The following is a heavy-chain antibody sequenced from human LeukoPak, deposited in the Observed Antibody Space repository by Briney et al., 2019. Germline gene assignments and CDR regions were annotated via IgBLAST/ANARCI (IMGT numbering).Heavy chain of an antibody. CDR2: ISSRGSYT. J-gene: IGHJ3*02. V-gene: IGHV3-21*06. Sequence: PGGSLRLSCAASGFTFSNYNMNWVRQAPGKGLEWVSYISSRGSYTYYADSVKGRFTISRDNAKNSLYLQMNSLRAEDTAVYYCARIDAFDIWGQGTMVTASS. CDR1: GFTFSNYN. CDR3: ARIDAFDI.